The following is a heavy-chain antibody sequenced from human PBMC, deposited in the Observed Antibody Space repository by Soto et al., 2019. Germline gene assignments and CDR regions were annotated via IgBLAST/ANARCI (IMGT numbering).Heavy chain of an antibody. CDR3: ARDSGDYAPDY. CDR2: INSDGSST. CDR1: GFTFSSYA. D-gene: IGHD4-17*01. J-gene: IGHJ4*02. Sequence: VQLVESGGGVVQPGRSLRLSCAASGFTFSSYAMHWVRQAPGKGLEWVSRINSDGSSTSYADSVKGRFTISRDNAKNTLYLQMNSLRAEDTAVYYCARDSGDYAPDYWGQGTLVTVSS. V-gene: IGHV3-74*01.